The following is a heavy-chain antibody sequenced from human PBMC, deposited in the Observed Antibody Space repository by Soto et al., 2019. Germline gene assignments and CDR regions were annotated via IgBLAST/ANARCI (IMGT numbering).Heavy chain of an antibody. CDR1: GGSISSGGYY. Sequence: SETLSLTCTVSGGSISSGGYYWSWIRQRPGKGLEWIGYIYYSGSTYYNPSLKSRVTISVDTSKNQFSLKLSSVTAADTAVYYCANYSGSDAFDIWGQGTMVTVSS. V-gene: IGHV4-31*03. CDR2: IYYSGST. J-gene: IGHJ3*02. CDR3: ANYSGSDAFDI. D-gene: IGHD1-26*01.